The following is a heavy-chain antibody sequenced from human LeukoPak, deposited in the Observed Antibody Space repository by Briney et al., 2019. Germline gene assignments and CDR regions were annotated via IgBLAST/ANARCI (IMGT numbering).Heavy chain of an antibody. CDR2: IIPIFGTA. D-gene: IGHD6-6*01. Sequence: ASVTVSCKASGGTFSGYAISWVRQAPGQGLEWMGGIIPIFGTANYAQKFQGRVTITADESTSTAYMELSSLRSEDTAVYYCARYSSSSYYFDYWGQGTLVTVSS. CDR1: GGTFSGYA. V-gene: IGHV1-69*13. J-gene: IGHJ4*02. CDR3: ARYSSSSYYFDY.